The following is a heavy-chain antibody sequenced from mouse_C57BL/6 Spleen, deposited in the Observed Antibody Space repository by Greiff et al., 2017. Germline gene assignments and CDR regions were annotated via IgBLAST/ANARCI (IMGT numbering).Heavy chain of an antibody. CDR1: GYTFTSYG. CDR2: VYPRSGNT. D-gene: IGHD2-4*01. V-gene: IGHV1-81*01. J-gene: IGHJ2*01. Sequence: QVQLQQSGAELARPGASVKLSCKASGYTFTSYGISWVKQRTGQGLEWIGEVYPRSGNTYYNEKFKGKATLTADKSSSTAYMELRSLTSEDSAVYVCERGGIDYDYDGGVLDYWGQGTTVTVSS. CDR3: ERGGIDYDYDGGVLDY.